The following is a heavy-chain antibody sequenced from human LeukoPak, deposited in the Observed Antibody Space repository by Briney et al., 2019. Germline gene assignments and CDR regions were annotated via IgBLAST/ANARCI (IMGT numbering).Heavy chain of an antibody. D-gene: IGHD6-19*01. CDR2: ISGSGGST. Sequence: GGSLRLSCAASGFTFSSYAMSWVRQAPGKGLEWVSAISGSGGSTYYADSVKGRFTISRDNSKNTLYLQMNSLRAEDTAVHYCAKVSGGSAVAGYLDYWGQGTLVTVSS. CDR1: GFTFSSYA. J-gene: IGHJ4*02. CDR3: AKVSGGSAVAGYLDY. V-gene: IGHV3-23*01.